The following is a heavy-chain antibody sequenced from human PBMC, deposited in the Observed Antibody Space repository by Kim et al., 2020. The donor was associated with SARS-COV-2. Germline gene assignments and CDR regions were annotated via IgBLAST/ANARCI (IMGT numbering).Heavy chain of an antibody. J-gene: IGHJ4*02. Sequence: GGSLRLSCAASGFTFSNYAMSWVRQAPGKGLEWVSAITGSGDNTYHADSVKGRFTISRDNSKNTLYLQMNSLRAEDTALYYCAKGSGGSRPYYFDYWGQGTLVTVSS. CDR3: AKGSGGSRPYYFDY. CDR1: GFTFSNYA. CDR2: ITGSGDNT. V-gene: IGHV3-23*01. D-gene: IGHD2-15*01.